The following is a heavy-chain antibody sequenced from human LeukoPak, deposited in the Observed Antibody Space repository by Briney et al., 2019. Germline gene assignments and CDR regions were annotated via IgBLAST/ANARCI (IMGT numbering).Heavy chain of an antibody. CDR3: ARRRHMYPATVGATRYWYFDL. CDR1: GGSISSGGYS. V-gene: IGHV4-30-2*01. Sequence: SQTLSLTCAVSGGSISSGGYSWSWIRQPPGKGLEWIGYIYHSGSTYYNPSLKSRVTISVDTSKNQFSLKLSSVTAADTAVYYCARRRHMYPATVGATRYWYFDLWGRGTLVTVSS. D-gene: IGHD1-26*01. J-gene: IGHJ2*01. CDR2: IYHSGST.